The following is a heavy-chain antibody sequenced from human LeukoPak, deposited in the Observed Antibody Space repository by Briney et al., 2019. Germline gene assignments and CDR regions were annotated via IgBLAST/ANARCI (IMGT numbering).Heavy chain of an antibody. CDR3: AKGDDFWSGSCFDY. V-gene: IGHV3-23*01. CDR1: GFTFSSYA. D-gene: IGHD3-3*01. J-gene: IGHJ4*02. CDR2: ISGSGGST. Sequence: PGGSLRLSCAASGFTFSSYAMSWVRQAPGKGLEWVSAISGSGGSTYYADSVKGRLTISRDNSKNTLYLQMNSLRAEDTAVYYCAKGDDFWSGSCFDYWGQGTLVTVSS.